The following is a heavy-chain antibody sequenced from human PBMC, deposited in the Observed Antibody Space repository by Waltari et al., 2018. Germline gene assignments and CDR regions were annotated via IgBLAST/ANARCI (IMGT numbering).Heavy chain of an antibody. Sequence: QVQLVESGGGVVQPGGSLRLSCAASGFTFSSYGMPWVRPAHGTGLDWVAVIRYDGSNKNYADSVKCRFTISRDNSKNTLYLQMNSLRAEDTAVDYCAKGGSPGYFDYWGQGTLVTVSS. CDR1: GFTFSSYG. V-gene: IGHV3-30*02. J-gene: IGHJ4*02. CDR2: IRYDGSNK. CDR3: AKGGSPGYFDY. D-gene: IGHD3-16*01.